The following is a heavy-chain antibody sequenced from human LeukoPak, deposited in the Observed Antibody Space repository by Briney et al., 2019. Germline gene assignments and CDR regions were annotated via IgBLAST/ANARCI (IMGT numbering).Heavy chain of an antibody. D-gene: IGHD3-16*01. CDR1: GGSFSTHY. J-gene: IGHJ4*02. CDR2: IYYSGST. V-gene: IGHV4-59*11. Sequence: SETLSLTCTVSGGSFSTHYWSWVRQPPGKGLEWIGYIYYSGSTDYNPSLKSRVTMSLDTSKTQFSLNLSSVTAADTALYYCAKAVIPFGAPAARGFACWGRGPRVTVSS. CDR3: AKAVIPFGAPAARGFAC.